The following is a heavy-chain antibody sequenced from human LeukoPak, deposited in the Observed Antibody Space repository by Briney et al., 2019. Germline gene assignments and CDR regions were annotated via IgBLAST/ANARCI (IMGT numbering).Heavy chain of an antibody. D-gene: IGHD3-10*01. V-gene: IGHV4-59*01. CDR3: ARRRYYYGSGSYYKKEYYFDY. J-gene: IGHJ4*02. Sequence: PSETLSLTCTVSGGSISSYYGSWIRQPPGKGLEWIGYIYYSGSANYNPSLKSRVTISLDTSKHQFSLKLSSVTAADTAVYYCARRRYYYGSGSYYKKEYYFDYWGQGTLVTVSS. CDR2: IYYSGSA. CDR1: GGSISSYY.